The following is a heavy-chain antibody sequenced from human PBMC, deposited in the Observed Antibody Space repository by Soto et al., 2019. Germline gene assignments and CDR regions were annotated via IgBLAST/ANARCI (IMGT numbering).Heavy chain of an antibody. CDR2: ISSGSSYI. J-gene: IGHJ5*02. CDR3: GRGGTSHGWFVLAA. D-gene: IGHD2-2*01. Sequence: EVQLVESGGGLVKPGGSLRLSCAASGFTFSSYSMNWVRQAPGKGLEWVSSISSGSSYIYYADSVKGRFTISRDNAQSSLFLEMNRLGAEGPAVYLCGRGGTSHGWFVLAAWGQGNLVTVSP. CDR1: GFTFSSYS. V-gene: IGHV3-21*01.